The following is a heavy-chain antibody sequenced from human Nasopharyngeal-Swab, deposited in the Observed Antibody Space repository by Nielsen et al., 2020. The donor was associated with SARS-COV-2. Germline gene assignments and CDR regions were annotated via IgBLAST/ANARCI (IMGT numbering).Heavy chain of an antibody. Sequence: GGSLRLYCAASGITVSDNYMTWVRQVPGKGLEWVSLIESDGTTYYSDSVRGRFTISRDNAKNIVFLQMNSLGVEDTALYYCARDNRLQLWLRFYGLDVWGQGTTVTVSS. CDR3: ARDNRLQLWLRFYGLDV. D-gene: IGHD5-18*01. CDR1: GITVSDNY. V-gene: IGHV3-66*01. CDR2: IESDGTT. J-gene: IGHJ6*02.